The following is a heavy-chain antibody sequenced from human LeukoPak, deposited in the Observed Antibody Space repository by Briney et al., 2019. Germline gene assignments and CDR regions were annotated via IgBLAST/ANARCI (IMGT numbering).Heavy chain of an antibody. D-gene: IGHD5-24*01. V-gene: IGHV3-64*02. CDR3: ATDGEGNNYAY. CDR1: GFTFNNYA. CDR2: ITNNGERT. Sequence: GGSLRLSCAASGFTFNNYAMHWVRQAPGKGLEFVSAITNNGERTYYADSVKGRFTISRDNSKNTLFLQMGSLRAEDLAVYYCATDGEGNNYAYWGQGTLVTVSS. J-gene: IGHJ4*02.